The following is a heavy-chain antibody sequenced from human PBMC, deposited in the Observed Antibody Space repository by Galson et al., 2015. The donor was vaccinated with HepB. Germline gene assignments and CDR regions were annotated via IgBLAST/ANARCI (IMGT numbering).Heavy chain of an antibody. CDR3: ARDYDPSARPLSYFDL. V-gene: IGHV3-7*01. Sequence: SLRLSCAASGFTFSMYWMNRVRQTPGKGLEWVANIKQDGSEKYYVDSVKGRFTISRDNTANALYLQMNSLRAEDTAVYYCARDYDPSARPLSYFDLWGRGTLVTVSS. CDR2: IKQDGSEK. CDR1: GFTFSMYW. D-gene: IGHD3-3*01. J-gene: IGHJ2*01.